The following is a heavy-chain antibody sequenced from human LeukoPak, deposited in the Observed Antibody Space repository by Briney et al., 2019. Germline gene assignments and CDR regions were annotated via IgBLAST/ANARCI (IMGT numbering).Heavy chain of an antibody. V-gene: IGHV4-4*07. D-gene: IGHD3-10*01. CDR1: GGSISGYY. CDR2: IYTSGST. J-gene: IGHJ6*03. CDR3: ARDPGGGEILPANYYYYYMDV. Sequence: SETLSLTCTVSGGSISGYYWSWIRQPAGKGLEWIGRIYTSGSTNYNPSLKSRVTMSVDTSKNQFSLKLSSVTAADTAVYYCARDPGGGEILPANYYYYYMDVWGKGTTVTVSS.